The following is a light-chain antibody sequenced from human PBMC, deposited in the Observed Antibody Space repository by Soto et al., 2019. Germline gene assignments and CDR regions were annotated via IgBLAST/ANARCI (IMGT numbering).Light chain of an antibody. CDR3: CSYAGSSTPI. V-gene: IGLV2-23*02. CDR1: SSDVGSYNP. Sequence: QSALTQPASVSGSPGQSITISCTGTSSDVGSYNPVSWYQQHPGKAPKLMIYEVSKRPSGVSNRFSGSKSGNTASLTISGLQAEDEADYYCCSYAGSSTPIFGGGTKLTVL. CDR2: EVS. J-gene: IGLJ2*01.